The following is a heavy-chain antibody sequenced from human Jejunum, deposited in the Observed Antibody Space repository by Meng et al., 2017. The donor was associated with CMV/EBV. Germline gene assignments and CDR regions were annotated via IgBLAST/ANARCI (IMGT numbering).Heavy chain of an antibody. CDR1: GFTVSSTY. V-gene: IGHV3-53*03. Sequence: GASGFTVSSTYISWVRQAPGKGLEWISVINSGGSTYYADSVMGRFTISRDNSRSTVYLQMNDLRAEDSAVYYCARVYYADDAFNIWGQGTVVTVSS. J-gene: IGHJ3*02. CDR2: INSGGST. D-gene: IGHD2-8*01. CDR3: ARVYYADDAFNI.